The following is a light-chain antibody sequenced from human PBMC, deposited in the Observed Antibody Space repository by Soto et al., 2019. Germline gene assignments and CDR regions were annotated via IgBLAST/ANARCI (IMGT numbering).Light chain of an antibody. V-gene: IGKV3-20*01. CDR1: QSVSNIY. Sequence: EIVLTQSPGTLSLSPGERATLSCRASQSVSNIYLAWYQQKPGQAPRLLIYDASSRATGIPDRFSGSGSGPDFTLTISRLEPEDFAVYYCQQYGSSPRTFGQGTKVEIK. J-gene: IGKJ1*01. CDR3: QQYGSSPRT. CDR2: DAS.